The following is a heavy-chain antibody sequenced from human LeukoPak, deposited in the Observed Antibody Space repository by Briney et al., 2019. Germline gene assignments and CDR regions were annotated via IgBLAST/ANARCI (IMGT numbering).Heavy chain of an antibody. Sequence: PSETLSLTCSVSGGSISSYYWSWIRQPPGKGLEWIGNIHYSGSTNYNPSLKSRVTISVDTSKNQFSLKLSSVTAADTAVYYCAKPSSGNWFDPWGQGTLVTVSS. CDR3: AKPSSGNWFDP. V-gene: IGHV4-59*08. D-gene: IGHD6-19*01. J-gene: IGHJ5*02. CDR1: GGSISSYY. CDR2: IHYSGST.